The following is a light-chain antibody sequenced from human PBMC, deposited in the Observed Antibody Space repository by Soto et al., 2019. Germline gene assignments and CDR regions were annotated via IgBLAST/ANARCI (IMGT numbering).Light chain of an antibody. J-gene: IGKJ4*01. CDR1: QDIGNF. CDR2: AAS. CDR3: QKCKVAPFT. Sequence: IQMXPSPSSVSAFVGDRVTISCLASQDIGNFLAWYQQKPGKVPKLLIYAASTLQSGVPSRFSGSGSGTDFTLTISSLQPEDVATYYCQKCKVAPFTFGGGTKVDIK. V-gene: IGKV1-27*01.